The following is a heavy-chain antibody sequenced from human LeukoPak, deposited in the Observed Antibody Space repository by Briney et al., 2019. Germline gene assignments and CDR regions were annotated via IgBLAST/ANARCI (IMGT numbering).Heavy chain of an antibody. CDR1: GGTFSSYA. CDR3: ARDRRYGSGSYLEYYFDY. D-gene: IGHD3-10*01. J-gene: IGHJ4*02. CDR2: IIPIFGTA. Sequence: SVKVSCKASGGTFSSYAISWVRQAPGQGLEWMGRIIPIFGTANYAQKFQGRVTITTDESTGTAYMELSSLRSEDTAVYYCARDRRYGSGSYLEYYFDYWGQGTLVTVSS. V-gene: IGHV1-69*05.